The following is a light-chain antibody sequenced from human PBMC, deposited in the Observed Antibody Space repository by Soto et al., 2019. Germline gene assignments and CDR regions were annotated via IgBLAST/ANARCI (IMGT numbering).Light chain of an antibody. V-gene: IGKV3-15*01. CDR2: GAS. Sequence: EIVMTQSPATLYVSSEGRATLSCRASQSISRNLAWYQQKPAQAPRLLIYGASTRATGIAARFSGSWSGTEFTLTISSLQSEDFAVYYCQQYENWPPHTFGQGTRLESK. CDR1: QSISRN. CDR3: QQYENWPPHT. J-gene: IGKJ5*01.